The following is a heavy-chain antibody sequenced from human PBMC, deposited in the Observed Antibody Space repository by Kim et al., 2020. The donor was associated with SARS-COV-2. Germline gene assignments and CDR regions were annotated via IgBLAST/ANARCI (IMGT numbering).Heavy chain of an antibody. V-gene: IGHV5-51*01. D-gene: IGHD2-8*01. CDR3: ARRWDIVLMADY. Sequence: DAPSSRGQVTISADKSISTAYLQWSSLKASDTAMYYCARRWDIVLMADYWGQGTLVTVSS. J-gene: IGHJ4*02.